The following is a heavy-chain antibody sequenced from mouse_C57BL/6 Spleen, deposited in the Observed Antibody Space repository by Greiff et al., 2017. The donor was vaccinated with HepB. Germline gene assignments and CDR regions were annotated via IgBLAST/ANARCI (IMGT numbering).Heavy chain of an antibody. CDR1: GYAFSSSW. CDR2: IYPGDGDT. Sequence: QVQLQQSGPELVKPGASVKISCKASGYAFSSSWMNWVKQRPGKGLEWIGRIYPGDGDTNYNGKFKGKATLTADKSSSTAYMQLSSLTSEDSAVYFCANEGGYYFDYWGQGTTLTVSS. J-gene: IGHJ2*01. D-gene: IGHD1-1*02. V-gene: IGHV1-82*01. CDR3: ANEGGYYFDY.